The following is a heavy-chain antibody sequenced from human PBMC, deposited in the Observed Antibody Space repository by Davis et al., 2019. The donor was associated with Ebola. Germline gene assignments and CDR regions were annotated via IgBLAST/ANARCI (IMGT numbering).Heavy chain of an antibody. CDR3: ARMCSGGSCYNDAFDM. V-gene: IGHV1-18*04. CDR2: INAYNVNT. CDR1: GYTFTIYG. Sequence: AASVKVSCKASGYTFTIYGISWVRQAPGQGLEWMGWINAYNVNTNYAQKLQGRVTMTTDTSTSTAYMELRSLRSDDTAVYYCARMCSGGSCYNDAFDMWGQGTMVTVSS. J-gene: IGHJ3*02. D-gene: IGHD2-15*01.